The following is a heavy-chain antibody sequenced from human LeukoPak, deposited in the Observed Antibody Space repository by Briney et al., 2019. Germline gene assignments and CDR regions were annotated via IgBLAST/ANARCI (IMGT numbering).Heavy chain of an antibody. Sequence: GASVKVSCKASGYTFTSYDINWVRQAAGQGLEWMGWMNPNTGNTGYAQKFQGRVTMTRNTSISTAYMELSSLRSDDTAVFYCARGPPESGSSDYWGQGTLVTVSS. J-gene: IGHJ4*02. D-gene: IGHD6-13*01. CDR3: ARGPPESGSSDY. V-gene: IGHV1-8*01. CDR1: GYTFTSYD. CDR2: MNPNTGNT.